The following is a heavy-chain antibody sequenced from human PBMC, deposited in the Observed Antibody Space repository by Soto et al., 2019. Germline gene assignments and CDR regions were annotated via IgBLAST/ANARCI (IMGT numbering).Heavy chain of an antibody. CDR1: GYTFTSYY. Sequence: GASVKVSCKASGYTFTSYYMHWVRQAPGQGLEWMGIINPSGGSTSYAQKFQGRVTITADESTSTAYMELSSLRSEDTAVYYCAREGFRGSGSYYRLYYYGMDVWGQGTTVTVSS. J-gene: IGHJ6*02. CDR3: AREGFRGSGSYYRLYYYGMDV. V-gene: IGHV1-46*01. D-gene: IGHD3-10*01. CDR2: INPSGGST.